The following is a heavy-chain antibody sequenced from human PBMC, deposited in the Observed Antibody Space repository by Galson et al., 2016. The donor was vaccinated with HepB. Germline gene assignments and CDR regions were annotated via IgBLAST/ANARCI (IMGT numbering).Heavy chain of an antibody. Sequence: SLRLSCAASGLSFSTENMRWVRQAPGQALEWVAYISSGGTTTYYADSVKGRSTISRDNAKSSLYLQMNSLRAEDTAVYYCAKDQTISSYYFDYWGQGNLVTVSS. J-gene: IGHJ4*02. V-gene: IGHV3-48*03. CDR2: ISSGGTTT. CDR1: GLSFSTEN. CDR3: AKDQTISSYYFDY. D-gene: IGHD3-9*01.